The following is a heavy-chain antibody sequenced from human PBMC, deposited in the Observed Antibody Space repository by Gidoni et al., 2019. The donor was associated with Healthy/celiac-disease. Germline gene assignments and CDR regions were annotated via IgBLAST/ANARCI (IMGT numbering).Heavy chain of an antibody. V-gene: IGHV3-9*01. CDR3: AKGEDDGYNGHAFDI. Sequence: EGQPVASGGGLVQPGRSPRLSCAASGFTFDDYAMHWVRQAPGKGLEWVSGIMWNSGSIGYADSVKGRFTISRDNAKNSLYLQMNSLRAEDTALYYCAKGEDDGYNGHAFDIWGQGTMVTVSS. CDR2: IMWNSGSI. J-gene: IGHJ3*02. D-gene: IGHD5-12*01. CDR1: GFTFDDYA.